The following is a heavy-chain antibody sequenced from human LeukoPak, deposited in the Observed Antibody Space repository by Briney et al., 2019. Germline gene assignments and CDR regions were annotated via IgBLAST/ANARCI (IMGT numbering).Heavy chain of an antibody. CDR1: GYTFTSYA. D-gene: IGHD3-16*01. CDR3: ARDFRVGYEYVVHAFDI. J-gene: IGHJ3*02. Sequence: ASVKVSCKASGYTFTSYAMNWVRQAPGQGLEWMGWINTNTGNPTYAQGFTGRFVFSLDTSVSTAYLQISSLKAEDTAVYYCARDFRVGYEYVVHAFDIWGQGTMVTVSS. CDR2: INTNTGNP. V-gene: IGHV7-4-1*02.